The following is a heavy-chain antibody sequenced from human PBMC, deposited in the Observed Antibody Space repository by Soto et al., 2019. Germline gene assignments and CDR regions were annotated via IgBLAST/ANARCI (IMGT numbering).Heavy chain of an antibody. D-gene: IGHD3-22*01. V-gene: IGHV4-34*01. CDR3: ATARRVVVVTLDY. CDR1: GGSFDGYY. CDR2: IHHSGSA. Sequence: SETLSLTCALYGGSFDGYYWSWIRQSPGKGLEWIGEIHHSGSANYNPSLESRLTISVDTSKNQFSLEVRSVTAADTAVYYCATARRVVVVTLDYWGQGTLVTVSS. J-gene: IGHJ4*02.